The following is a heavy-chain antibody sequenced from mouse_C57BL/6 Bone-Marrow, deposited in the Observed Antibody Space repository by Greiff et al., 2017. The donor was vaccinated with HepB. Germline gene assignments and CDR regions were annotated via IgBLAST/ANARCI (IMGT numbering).Heavy chain of an antibody. CDR2: IWRGGST. V-gene: IGHV2-5*01. J-gene: IGHJ3*01. CDR3: AINLYAY. CDR1: GFSLNCYG. D-gene: IGHD1-3*01. Sequence: VQVVESGPGLVQPSQSLSITCTVSGFSLNCYGVHWVRQSPGKGLEWLGVIWRGGSTDYNAAFMSRLSITKDNSKSQVFFKMNSLQADDTAIYYRAINLYAYWGQGTLVTVSA.